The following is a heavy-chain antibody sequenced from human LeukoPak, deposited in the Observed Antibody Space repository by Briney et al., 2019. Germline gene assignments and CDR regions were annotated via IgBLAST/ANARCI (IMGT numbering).Heavy chain of an antibody. J-gene: IGHJ4*02. D-gene: IGHD3-22*01. CDR3: ATDHFYDSSGYYGFDY. CDR1: GFTFSSYA. CDR2: ISGSGGST. V-gene: IGHV3-23*01. Sequence: PGGSLRLSCAASGFTFSSYAMSWVRQAPGRGLEWVSAISGSGGSTYYADSVKGRFTISRDNSKNTLYLQMNSLRAEDTAVYYCATDHFYDSSGYYGFDYWGQGTLVTVSS.